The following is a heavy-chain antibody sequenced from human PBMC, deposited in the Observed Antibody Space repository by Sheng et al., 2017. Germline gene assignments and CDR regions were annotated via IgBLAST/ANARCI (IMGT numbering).Heavy chain of an antibody. CDR1: GFTFSSYA. J-gene: IGHJ4*02. CDR2: ISGSGFST. CDR3: AKDNGRTPSYYFDY. V-gene: IGHV3-23*04. D-gene: IGHD1-26*01. Sequence: EVQLVESGGGLVQPGESLRLSCAASGFTFSSYAMSWVRQAPGKGLEWVSGISGSGFSTYYADSVKGRFTISRDNSKNTLFLQMNSLRAEDTAVYYCAKDNGRTPSYYFDYWGQGTLVTVSS.